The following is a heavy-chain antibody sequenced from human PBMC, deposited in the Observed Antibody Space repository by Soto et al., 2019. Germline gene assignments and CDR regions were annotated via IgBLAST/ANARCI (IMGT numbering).Heavy chain of an antibody. CDR3: ATDFFCGGAQACPDTDV. D-gene: IGHD2-21*01. J-gene: IGHJ6*04. V-gene: IGHV1-18*04. CDR2: ISGYNGNT. Sequence: ASVKVSGKASGYTFIGYSITWVRQAPGQGLEWMGRISGYNGNTNYARTLRGRLTLTTDTSTSTAYMELRSLTSDDTAVYYCATDFFCGGAQACPDTDVWGKGTTVTVSS. CDR1: GYTFIGYS.